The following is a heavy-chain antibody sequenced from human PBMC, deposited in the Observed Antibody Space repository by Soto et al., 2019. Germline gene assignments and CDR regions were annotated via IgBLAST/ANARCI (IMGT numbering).Heavy chain of an antibody. CDR1: GGTFSSYA. Sequence: VSCKASGGTFSSYAISWVRQAPGQGLEWMGGIIPIFGTANYAQKFQGRVTITADESTSTAYMELSSLRSEDTAVYYCARFAGLSYCSSTSCYKAFDIWGQGTMVTVSS. V-gene: IGHV1-69*01. CDR2: IIPIFGTA. CDR3: ARFAGLSYCSSTSCYKAFDI. J-gene: IGHJ3*02. D-gene: IGHD2-2*02.